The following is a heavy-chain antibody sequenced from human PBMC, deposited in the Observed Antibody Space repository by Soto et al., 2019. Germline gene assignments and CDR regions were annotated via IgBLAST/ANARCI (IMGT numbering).Heavy chain of an antibody. CDR1: GGSISSGGYY. D-gene: IGHD1-26*01. V-gene: IGHV4-31*03. CDR3: AGIYSGSPGGTLRY. CDR2: IYYSGST. J-gene: IGHJ4*02. Sequence: QVQLQESGPGLVKPSQTLSLTCTVSGGSISSGGYYWSWIRQHPGKGLEWIGYIYYSGSTYYNPSLXXXVXXSVDPSKNQFSLKLSSVTAADTAVYYCAGIYSGSPGGTLRYWGQGTLVTVSS.